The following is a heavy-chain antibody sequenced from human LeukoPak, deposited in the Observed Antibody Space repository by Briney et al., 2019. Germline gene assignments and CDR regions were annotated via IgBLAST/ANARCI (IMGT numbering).Heavy chain of an antibody. V-gene: IGHV1-18*01. D-gene: IGHD5-24*01. CDR3: ARTPRWVVIGGYFDY. J-gene: IGHJ4*02. Sequence: ASVKVSCKASGYTFTSYGISWVRQAPGQGLEWMGWISAYNGNTNYAQKLQGRVTMTTDTSTSTAYMELRSLRSDDTAVYYCARTPRWVVIGGYFDYWGQGTLVTVSS. CDR2: ISAYNGNT. CDR1: GYTFTSYG.